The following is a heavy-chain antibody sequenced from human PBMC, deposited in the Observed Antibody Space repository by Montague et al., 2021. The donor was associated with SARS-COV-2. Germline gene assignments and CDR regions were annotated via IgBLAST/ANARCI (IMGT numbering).Heavy chain of an antibody. CDR1: GASVGSSD. V-gene: IGHV4-59*02. Sequence: SETLSLTCTVSGASVGSSDWGWIRQSPGKGLEWIGYFYSVGSTDYNPSLKSLATISRDTSKNQFSLTVRSVTAADTAVYYCARETMTADAFDIWGQGTMVTVSS. J-gene: IGHJ3*02. CDR3: ARETMTADAFDI. D-gene: IGHD1-14*01. CDR2: FYSVGST.